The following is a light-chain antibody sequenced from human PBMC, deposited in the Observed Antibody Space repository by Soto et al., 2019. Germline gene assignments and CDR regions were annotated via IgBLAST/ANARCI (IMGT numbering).Light chain of an antibody. CDR2: DAF. J-gene: IGKJ4*01. CDR3: QQRSNWPVT. CDR1: QSVSSY. Sequence: EIVLTQSPATLSLSPGERATLSCRASQSVSSYLTWYQQKPGQAPRLLIYDAFKRATGSPARFSGSGSGADFTLTITGLEPEDFAVYFCQQRSNWPVTFGRGTKVEIK. V-gene: IGKV3-11*01.